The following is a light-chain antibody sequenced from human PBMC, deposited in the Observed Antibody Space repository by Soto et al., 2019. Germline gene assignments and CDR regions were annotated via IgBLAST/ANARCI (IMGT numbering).Light chain of an antibody. V-gene: IGKV3-20*01. CDR1: QTVSSSY. CDR3: QQYGRSPPVK. Sequence: EIVLTQSPGTLSLSPGERATLSCRASQTVSSSYLAWYQQKPGQAPRLLIYGASTRAAGIPDRFSGSGSGTDFTLTISRLEPEDFAVYSCQQYGRSPPVKFGHGTKVEIK. J-gene: IGKJ1*01. CDR2: GAS.